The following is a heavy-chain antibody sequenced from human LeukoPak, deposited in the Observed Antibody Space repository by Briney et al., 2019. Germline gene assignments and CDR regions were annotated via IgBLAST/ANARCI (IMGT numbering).Heavy chain of an antibody. J-gene: IGHJ4*02. D-gene: IGHD1-26*01. Sequence: GGSLRLSCAASGFTFSSYSMNWVRQAPGKGLEWVSYISSSSSTIYYADSVKGRFTISRDNAENSLYLQMNSLRAEDTAVYYCARGRVGAMYYFDYWGQGTLVTVSS. CDR2: ISSSSSTI. V-gene: IGHV3-48*01. CDR3: ARGRVGAMYYFDY. CDR1: GFTFSSYS.